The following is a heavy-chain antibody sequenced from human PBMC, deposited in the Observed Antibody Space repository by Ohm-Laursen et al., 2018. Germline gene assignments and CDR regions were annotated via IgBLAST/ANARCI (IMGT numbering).Heavy chain of an antibody. CDR3: ARDPVRGLTDY. V-gene: IGHV3-23*01. D-gene: IGHD3-16*01. J-gene: IGHJ4*02. CDR2: ISSSGSST. CDR1: GFTFSSYA. Sequence: GSLRLSCSASGFTFSSYAMSWVRQAPGKGLEWVSDISSSGSSTNYADSVKGRFTISRDNSKNTLYLQMNSLRAEDTAVYHCARDPVRGLTDYWGQGTLVTVSS.